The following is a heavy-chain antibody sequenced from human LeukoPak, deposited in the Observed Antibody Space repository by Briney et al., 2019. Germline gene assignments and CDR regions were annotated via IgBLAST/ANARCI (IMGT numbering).Heavy chain of an antibody. D-gene: IGHD3-10*02. CDR2: ISGSGSRT. CDR1: GFTFSNFA. CDR3: AELGITMIGGV. J-gene: IGHJ6*04. V-gene: IGHV3-23*01. Sequence: GGSLRLSCAASGFTFSNFAMSWVRQAPGKGLEWVSVISGSGSRTYYADSVKGRFTISRDNSRNTIYLQMNSLRAEDTAVYYCAELGITMIGGVWGKGTTVTISS.